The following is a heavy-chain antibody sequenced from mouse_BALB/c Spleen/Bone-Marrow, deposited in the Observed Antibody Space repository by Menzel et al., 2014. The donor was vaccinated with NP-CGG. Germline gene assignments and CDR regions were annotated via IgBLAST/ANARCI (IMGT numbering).Heavy chain of an antibody. CDR1: GFAFSSYD. CDR3: ARHGSGYD. D-gene: IGHD3-1*01. CDR2: ISSGGGNT. Sequence: DVMLVESGGGLVKPGGPLKLSCAASGFAFSSYDMSWVRQTPEKRLEWVAYISSGGGNTYYPDTVKGRFTISRDNAKNTLYLQMSSLKSEDTAMYYCARHGSGYDWGQGTTLTVSS. V-gene: IGHV5-12-1*01. J-gene: IGHJ2*01.